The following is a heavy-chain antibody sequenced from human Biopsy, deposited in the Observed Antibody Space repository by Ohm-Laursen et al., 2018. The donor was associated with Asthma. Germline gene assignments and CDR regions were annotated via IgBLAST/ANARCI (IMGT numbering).Heavy chain of an antibody. CDR2: INAGNGNT. CDR3: ARDLRYSSGWYPDAFAI. D-gene: IGHD6-19*01. V-gene: IGHV1-3*01. CDR1: GYTFTSYA. Sequence: ASVKVSCKASGYTFTSYAMHWVRQAPGQRLEWMGWINAGNGNTKYSQKFQGRVTITRDTSASTAYMELSSLRSEDTAVYYCARDLRYSSGWYPDAFAIWGQGTMVTVSS. J-gene: IGHJ3*02.